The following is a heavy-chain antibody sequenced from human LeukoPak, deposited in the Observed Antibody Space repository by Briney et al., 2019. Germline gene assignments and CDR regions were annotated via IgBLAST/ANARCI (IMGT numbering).Heavy chain of an antibody. CDR3: ARVGYSSSWYRFDY. J-gene: IGHJ6*04. CDR2: IYHSGST. V-gene: IGHV4-30-2*01. CDR1: GGSISSGGYY. Sequence: PSETLSLTCTVSGGSISSGGYYWSWIRQPPGKGLEWIGYIYHSGSTYYNPSLKSRVTISVDRSKNQFSLKLSSVTAADTAVYYCARVGYSSSWYRFDYWGKGTTVTVSS. D-gene: IGHD6-13*01.